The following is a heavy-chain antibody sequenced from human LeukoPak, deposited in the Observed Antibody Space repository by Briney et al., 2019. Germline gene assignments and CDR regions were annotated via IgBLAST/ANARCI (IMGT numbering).Heavy chain of an antibody. V-gene: IGHV3-23*01. Sequence: GGSLRLSCAGSGFTFSSYTIKWVRQAPGKGLEWVSAISGSGSSTSYADSVKGRFTFSRDNSKNTVYLQMNSMRAEDTAVYYCAKAPPAGSYYFDYWGQGTLVTVSS. D-gene: IGHD3-10*01. CDR2: ISGSGSST. CDR3: AKAPPAGSYYFDY. J-gene: IGHJ4*02. CDR1: GFTFSSYT.